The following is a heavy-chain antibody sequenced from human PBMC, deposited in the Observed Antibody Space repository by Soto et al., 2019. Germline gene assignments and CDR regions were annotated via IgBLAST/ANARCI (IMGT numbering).Heavy chain of an antibody. D-gene: IGHD3-9*01. CDR1: GVSISSYY. Sequence: SETLSLTCTFSGVSISSYYWSWIRQPPGKGLEWIGYIHYSGSTNYNPSLKSRVTISVDTSKNQFSLKLSSVTAADTAVYYCARHDGRYDILTGYYYNWFDPWGQGTLVTVSS. CDR2: IHYSGST. V-gene: IGHV4-59*08. CDR3: ARHDGRYDILTGYYYNWFDP. J-gene: IGHJ5*02.